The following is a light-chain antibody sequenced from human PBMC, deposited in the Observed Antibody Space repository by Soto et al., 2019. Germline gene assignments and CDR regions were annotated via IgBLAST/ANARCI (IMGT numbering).Light chain of an antibody. CDR3: AAWDDSLSALYV. CDR2: RNN. V-gene: IGLV1-47*01. J-gene: IGLJ1*01. CDR1: SSNIGSNY. Sequence: QSALTQPPSASGTPGQRVTISCSGSSSNIGSNYVYWYQQLPGTAPKLLIYRNNQRPSGVPDRFSASKSGTSASLAISGLRSEDEADYYCAAWDDSLSALYVFGTGTKVTVL.